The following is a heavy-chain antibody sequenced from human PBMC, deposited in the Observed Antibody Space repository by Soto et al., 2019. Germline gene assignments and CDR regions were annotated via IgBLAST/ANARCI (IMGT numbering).Heavy chain of an antibody. CDR2: IGPSGGST. V-gene: IGHV3-23*01. Sequence: GGSLRLSCAASNFIFSNYAMNWVRQAPGKGLEWVSAIGPSGGSTFYADSVKGRLTISRDNSNSTLYLQMNSLRAEDTAIYYCTKDHGDTGWDSSHFDYWGPGTLVTVSS. CDR1: NFIFSNYA. CDR3: TKDHGDTGWDSSHFDY. J-gene: IGHJ4*02. D-gene: IGHD6-19*01.